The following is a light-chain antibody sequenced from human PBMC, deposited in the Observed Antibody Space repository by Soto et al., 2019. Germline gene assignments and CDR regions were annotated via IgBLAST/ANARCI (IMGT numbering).Light chain of an antibody. V-gene: IGKV4-1*01. CDR3: QQYYSTPRT. CDR1: QTVLHSSNNKNY. Sequence: DIVMTQSPDSLAVSLGERATINCKSGQTVLHSSNNKNYLAWYQQQPGQPPRLLIYWASTRESGVPDRFSGSGSGTDFTLTISSLQAEDVAVYYCQQYYSTPRTFGQGTKVDIK. J-gene: IGKJ1*01. CDR2: WAS.